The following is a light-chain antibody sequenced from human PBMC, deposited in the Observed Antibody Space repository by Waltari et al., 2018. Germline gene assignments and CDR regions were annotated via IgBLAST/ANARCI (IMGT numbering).Light chain of an antibody. CDR2: ANY. J-gene: IGLJ3*02. CDR3: ATWDDSLIGRV. Sequence: QSVVTQAPSASGTPGQPVTISSSGSTSNIRITTVTWYQQVPGTAPKVLVFANYHRPSGVPDRFSASKSGTSASLVISGLQSEDEADYFCATWDDSLIGRVFGGGTKLTVL. CDR1: TSNIRITT. V-gene: IGLV1-44*01.